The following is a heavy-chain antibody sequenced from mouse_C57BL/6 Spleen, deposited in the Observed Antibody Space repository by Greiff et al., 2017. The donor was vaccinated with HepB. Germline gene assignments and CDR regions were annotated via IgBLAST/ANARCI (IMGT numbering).Heavy chain of an antibody. V-gene: IGHV8-8*01. CDR1: GFSLSTFGMG. D-gene: IGHD2-1*01. CDR3: ARVYYGNYGFAY. Sequence: QVTLKESGPGILQPSQTLSLTCSFSGFSLSTFGMGVGWIRPPSGKGLEWLAHIWWDDDKYYNPALKSRLTISKDTYKNQIFLKIANVDTADTATDYCARVYYGNYGFAYWGQGTLVTVSA. CDR2: IWWDDDK. J-gene: IGHJ3*01.